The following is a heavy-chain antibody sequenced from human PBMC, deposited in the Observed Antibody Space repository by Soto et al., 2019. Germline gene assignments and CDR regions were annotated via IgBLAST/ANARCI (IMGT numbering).Heavy chain of an antibody. CDR1: GFSLSTSGMC. J-gene: IGHJ6*02. V-gene: IGHV2-70*01. Sequence: ESGPTLVNPTQTLTLTCTFSGFSLSTSGMCVSWIRQPPGKALEWLALIDWDDDKYYSTSLKTRLTISKDTSKNQVVLTMTNMDPVDTATYYCAHNFYDFWSGYSRGGEHYYYYGMDVWGQGTRVTVSS. CDR2: IDWDDDK. CDR3: AHNFYDFWSGYSRGGEHYYYYGMDV. D-gene: IGHD3-3*01.